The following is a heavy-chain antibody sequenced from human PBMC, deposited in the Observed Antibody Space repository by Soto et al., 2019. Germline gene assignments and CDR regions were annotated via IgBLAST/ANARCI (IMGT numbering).Heavy chain of an antibody. CDR2: IYPGDSDA. Sequence: GESLKISCKGSGYSFTSYWIGWVRQMPGKCLEWVGIIYPGDSDAKYSPSFQGQVTISVDKSTRTAYLQWSSLKASDTAMYYCVSDTARTYYYYAMDVWGQGTTVTVSS. V-gene: IGHV5-51*01. D-gene: IGHD5-18*01. J-gene: IGHJ6*02. CDR3: VSDTARTYYYYAMDV. CDR1: GYSFTSYW.